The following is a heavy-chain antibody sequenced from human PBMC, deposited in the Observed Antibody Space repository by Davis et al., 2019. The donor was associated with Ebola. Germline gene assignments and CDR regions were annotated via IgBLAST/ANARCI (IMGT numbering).Heavy chain of an antibody. V-gene: IGHV3-15*01. CDR2: IINEGGGWTT. D-gene: IGHD3-3*01. CDR1: GFPFIHAW. Sequence: PGGSLRLSCATSGFPFIHAWMSWVRLAPGKGLEWLGRIINEGGGWTTDYAAPVKGRFTISRDESTNTLYLQMSSLTTEDTAVYYCSWIQRTLFGVDYYYYLAVWGKGTTVTVSS. J-gene: IGHJ6*03. CDR3: SWIQRTLFGVDYYYYLAV.